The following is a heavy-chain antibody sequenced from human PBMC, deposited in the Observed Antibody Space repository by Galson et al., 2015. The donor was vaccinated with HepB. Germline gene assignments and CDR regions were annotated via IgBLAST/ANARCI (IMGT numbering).Heavy chain of an antibody. D-gene: IGHD2-15*01. CDR2: ISWNGGSI. CDR1: GFTFDDYA. Sequence: SLRLSCAASGFTFDDYAMHWVRQAPGKGLEWVSGISWNGGSIGYADSVKGRFTISRDNAKNSLYLQMNSLRAEDTALYYCAKCVSRGSGRPGYFDLWGRGTLVTVSS. V-gene: IGHV3-9*01. J-gene: IGHJ2*01. CDR3: AKCVSRGSGRPGYFDL.